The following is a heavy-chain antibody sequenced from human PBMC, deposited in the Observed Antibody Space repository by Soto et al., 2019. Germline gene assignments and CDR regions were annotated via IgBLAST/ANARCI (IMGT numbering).Heavy chain of an antibody. V-gene: IGHV3-21*01. J-gene: IGHJ4*02. Sequence: GGSLRLSCAASGFTFSSYSMNWVRQAPGKGLEWVSSISSSSSYIYYADSVKGRFTISRDNAKNSLYLQMNSLRAEDTAVYYCARGPDNYYDSSSSPFDYWGQGTLVTVSS. D-gene: IGHD3-22*01. CDR1: GFTFSSYS. CDR2: ISSSSSYI. CDR3: ARGPDNYYDSSSSPFDY.